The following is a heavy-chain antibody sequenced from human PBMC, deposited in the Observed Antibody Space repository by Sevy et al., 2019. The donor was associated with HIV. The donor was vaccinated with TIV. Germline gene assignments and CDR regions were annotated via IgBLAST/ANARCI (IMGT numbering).Heavy chain of an antibody. V-gene: IGHV3-66*01. CDR3: XXXXXXXXXXPRFDY. J-gene: IGHJ4*02. CDR2: THSGGST. Sequence: GGSLRLSCAASGFTVSSNDMSWVRQAPGKGLECVSVTHSGGSTYYADSVKGRFTISRDYSKNTLFLQMNSLRAEDTXXXXXXXXXXXXXXXPRFDYWGQGTLVTVSS. CDR1: GFTVSSND.